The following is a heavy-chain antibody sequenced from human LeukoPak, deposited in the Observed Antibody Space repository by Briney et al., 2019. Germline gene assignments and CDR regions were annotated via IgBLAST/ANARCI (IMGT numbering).Heavy chain of an antibody. CDR1: GYTFTSYG. D-gene: IGHD3-10*01. CDR3: ARRKGTYYYGSGSNAPLYYYMDV. V-gene: IGHV1-18*01. Sequence: ASVKVSCKASGYTFTSYGISWVRQAPGQGLEWMGWISACNGNTNYAQKLQGRVTMTTDTSTSTAYMELRSLRSDDTAVYYCARRKGTYYYGSGSNAPLYYYMDVWGKGTTVTISS. J-gene: IGHJ6*03. CDR2: ISACNGNT.